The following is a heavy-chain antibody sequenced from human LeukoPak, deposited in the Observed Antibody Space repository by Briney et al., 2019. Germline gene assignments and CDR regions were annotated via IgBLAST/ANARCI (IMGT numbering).Heavy chain of an antibody. CDR2: MNPNSGHT. CDR1: GYTFINYD. CDR3: ARGDWLDP. Sequence: GASVKVSCKASGYTFINYDINWVRQAPGQGLEWMGWMNPNSGHTGYAENLEGRVAMTRNTSISTAYMELRNLRSDDTAVYYCARGDWLDPWGQGTLVTVSS. J-gene: IGHJ5*02. V-gene: IGHV1-8*01.